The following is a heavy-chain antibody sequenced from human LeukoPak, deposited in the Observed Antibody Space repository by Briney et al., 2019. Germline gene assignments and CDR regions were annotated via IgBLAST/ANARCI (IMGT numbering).Heavy chain of an antibody. CDR2: IYTSEST. J-gene: IGHJ3*02. D-gene: IGHD6-13*01. CDR1: GGSISSYY. Sequence: SETLSLTCTVSGGSISSYYWSWIRQPAGKGLEWIGRIYTSESTNYNPSLKSRVTMSVDTSKNQFSLKLSSVTAADTAVYYCASLGTLAAFDIWGQGTMVTVSP. V-gene: IGHV4-4*07. CDR3: ASLGTLAAFDI.